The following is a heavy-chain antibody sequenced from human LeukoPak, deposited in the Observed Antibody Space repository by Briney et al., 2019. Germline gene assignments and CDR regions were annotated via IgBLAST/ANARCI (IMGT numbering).Heavy chain of an antibody. CDR3: AKTTAGNSSGRYPGWPVDY. Sequence: PGGSLRLSCVASGFTFNSYAMTWVRQAPGKGLEWVSHVSGSGGITYYADSVKGRFTISRDNSKNTLYLQMNSLRAEDTAVYYCAKTTAGNSSGRYPGWPVDYWGQGTLVTVSS. CDR1: GFTFNSYA. CDR2: VSGSGGIT. V-gene: IGHV3-23*01. D-gene: IGHD6-19*01. J-gene: IGHJ4*02.